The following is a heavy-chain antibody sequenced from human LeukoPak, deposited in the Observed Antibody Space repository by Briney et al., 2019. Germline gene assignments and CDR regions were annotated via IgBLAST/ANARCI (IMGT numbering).Heavy chain of an antibody. J-gene: IGHJ6*02. CDR2: INPSGGST. CDR3: ARIIDYGDLLSNYYYYGTDV. V-gene: IGHV1-46*01. D-gene: IGHD4-17*01. Sequence: ASVKVSCKASGYTFTSYYMHWVRQAPGQGLEWMGIINPSGGSTSYAQKFQGRVTMTRDTSTSTVYMELSSLRSEDTAVYYCARIIDYGDLLSNYYYYGTDVWGQGTTVTVSS. CDR1: GYTFTSYY.